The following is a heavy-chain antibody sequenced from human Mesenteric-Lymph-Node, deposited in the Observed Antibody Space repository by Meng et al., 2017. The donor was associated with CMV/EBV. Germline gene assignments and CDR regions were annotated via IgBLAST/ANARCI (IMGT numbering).Heavy chain of an antibody. CDR2: INPNSGDA. V-gene: IGHV1-2*02. Sequence: ASVKVSCKASGYTFTGTHIHWVRQAPGQGLEWMGWINPNSGDANYVQKFQGRVTMTRDTSISTAYMELSGLRSDDTAVYYCARDGKIGVYWGDGYYGMDVWGQGTPVTVSS. D-gene: IGHD2-21*01. CDR3: ARDGKIGVYWGDGYYGMDV. CDR1: GYTFTGTH. J-gene: IGHJ6*01.